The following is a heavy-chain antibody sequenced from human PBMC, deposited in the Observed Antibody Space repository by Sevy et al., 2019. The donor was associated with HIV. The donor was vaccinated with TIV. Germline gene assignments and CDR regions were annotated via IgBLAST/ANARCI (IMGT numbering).Heavy chain of an antibody. CDR3: AKDRLEGGIVAPHDAFDI. Sequence: GGSLRLSCAASGFTFDDYAMHWVRQAPGKGLEWVSGISWNSGSIGCADSVKGRFTISRDNAKNSLYLQMNSLRAEDTALYYCAKDRLEGGIVAPHDAFDIWGQGTMVTVSS. CDR2: ISWNSGSI. CDR1: GFTFDDYA. D-gene: IGHD5-12*01. J-gene: IGHJ3*02. V-gene: IGHV3-9*01.